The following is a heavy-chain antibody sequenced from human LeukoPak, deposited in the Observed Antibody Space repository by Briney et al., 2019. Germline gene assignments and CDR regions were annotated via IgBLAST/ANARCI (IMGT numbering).Heavy chain of an antibody. D-gene: IGHD4-17*01. Sequence: ASVKVSCKASGYTFTSYGLTWVRQAPGQGLEWMGWISTYSTNTYYAQGLQGRVSMTTDTSTSTAYMELRSLRSDDTAVYYCARPHSYGSTYFDCWGQGTLVTVSS. CDR1: GYTFTSYG. CDR2: ISTYSTNT. CDR3: ARPHSYGSTYFDC. J-gene: IGHJ4*02. V-gene: IGHV1-18*01.